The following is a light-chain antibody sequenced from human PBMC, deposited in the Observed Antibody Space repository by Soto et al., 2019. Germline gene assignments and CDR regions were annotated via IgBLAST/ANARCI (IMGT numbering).Light chain of an antibody. CDR1: QGISSY. CDR3: QQLNSYPRT. Sequence: DIQLTQSPSFLSASVGDRVTITCRASQGISSYLAWYQQKPGKAPKLLIYAASTLQSGFPSRFSGSGSGTEFTLTISSLQPEDFATYYCQQLNSYPRTFGQGTKVDIK. V-gene: IGKV1-9*01. J-gene: IGKJ1*01. CDR2: AAS.